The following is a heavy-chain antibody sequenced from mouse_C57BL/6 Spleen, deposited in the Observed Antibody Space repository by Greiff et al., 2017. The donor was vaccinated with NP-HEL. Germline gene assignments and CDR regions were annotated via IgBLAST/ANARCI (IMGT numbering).Heavy chain of an antibody. Sequence: VQLQQPGAELVKPGASVKLSCKASGYTFTSYWMQWVKQRPGQGLEWIGEIDPSDSYTNYNQKFKGKATLTVDTSSSTAYMQLSSLTSEDSAVYYCARRSNYGYWGQGTTLTVSS. D-gene: IGHD2-5*01. CDR1: GYTFTSYW. V-gene: IGHV1-50*01. CDR3: ARRSNYGY. J-gene: IGHJ2*01. CDR2: IDPSDSYT.